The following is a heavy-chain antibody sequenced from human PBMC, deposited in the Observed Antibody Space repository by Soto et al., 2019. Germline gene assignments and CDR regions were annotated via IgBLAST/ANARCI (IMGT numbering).Heavy chain of an antibody. V-gene: IGHV3-48*02. CDR3: ARDPPHTVTTTFDY. J-gene: IGHJ4*02. CDR1: GFTFSTYS. Sequence: EVQLVESGGGLVQPGGSLRLSCAASGFTFSTYSMNWVRQAPGKGLEWVSYISRSSTTIYYADSVKGRFSISRDNAKNSLYLQMNSLRDEDTAVYYCARDPPHTVTTTFDYWGQGTLVTVSS. D-gene: IGHD4-17*01. CDR2: ISRSSTTI.